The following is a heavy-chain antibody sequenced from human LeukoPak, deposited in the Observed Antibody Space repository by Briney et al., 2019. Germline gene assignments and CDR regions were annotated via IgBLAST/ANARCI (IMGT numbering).Heavy chain of an antibody. D-gene: IGHD6-13*01. CDR1: GFSFSTYP. CDR3: AKDIYSSSPHGGY. Sequence: GGSLRLSCAASGFSFSTYPMKWVRQAPGKGLEWVSAISGSGGSTYYADSVKGRFTISRDNSKNTLYLQMNSLRAEDTAVYYCAKDIYSSSPHGGYWGQGTLVTVSS. CDR2: ISGSGGST. V-gene: IGHV3-23*01. J-gene: IGHJ4*02.